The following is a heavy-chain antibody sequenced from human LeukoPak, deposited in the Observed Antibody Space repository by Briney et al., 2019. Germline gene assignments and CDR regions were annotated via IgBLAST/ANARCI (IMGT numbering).Heavy chain of an antibody. CDR1: GFTFSSYA. CDR3: AKDVWFGELLYDYYYYGMDV. J-gene: IGHJ6*02. Sequence: GGSLRLSCAASGFTFSSYAMSWVRQAPGKGLEWVSAISGSGGSTYYADSVKGRFTISRDNSKNTLYLQMNSLRAEDTAVYYCAKDVWFGELLYDYYYYGMDVWGQGTTVTVSS. CDR2: ISGSGGST. D-gene: IGHD3-10*01. V-gene: IGHV3-23*01.